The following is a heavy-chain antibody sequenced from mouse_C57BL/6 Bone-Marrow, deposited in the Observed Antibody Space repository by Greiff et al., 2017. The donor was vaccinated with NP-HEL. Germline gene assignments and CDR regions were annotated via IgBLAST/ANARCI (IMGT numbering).Heavy chain of an antibody. CDR3: ARRSYYAMDY. CDR2: ISSGGSYN. CDR1: GFTFSSYG. Sequence: EVQLVESGGDLVKPGGSLKLSCAASGFTFSSYGMSWVRQTPDKRLEWVATISSGGSYNYYPDSVKGRFTISRDNAKNTLYLQMSSLKSEDTAMYYCARRSYYAMDYWGQGTSVTVSS. V-gene: IGHV5-6*01. J-gene: IGHJ4*01.